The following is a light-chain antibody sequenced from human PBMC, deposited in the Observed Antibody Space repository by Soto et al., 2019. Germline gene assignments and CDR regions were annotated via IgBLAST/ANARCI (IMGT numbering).Light chain of an antibody. CDR1: TSDVGGYDV. V-gene: IGLV2-23*02. J-gene: IGLJ3*02. CDR2: EVN. CDR3: CSFAGSSTFWV. Sequence: QSVLTQPASVSGSPGQSITISRSGTTSDVGGYDVVSWYQQHPGKAPKLMIFEVNQRPSGVSDRFSGSKSGNTASLTISGLQAGDEADYYCCSFAGSSTFWVFGGGTK.